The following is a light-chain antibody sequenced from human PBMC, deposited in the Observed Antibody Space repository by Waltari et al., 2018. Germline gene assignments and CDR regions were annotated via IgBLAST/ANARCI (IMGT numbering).Light chain of an antibody. CDR2: FNS. CDR1: DIGAKR. Sequence: SYALTQPPSVSVAPGETARLSCGGDDIGAKRVHWYRLRPGQAPVLVIYFNSYRTSDTPDLFSASNSGDTAMLTINKVEAGDEADYFCQVWDSATDRLVFGGGTKLTVL. CDR3: QVWDSATDRLV. J-gene: IGLJ2*01. V-gene: IGLV3-21*04.